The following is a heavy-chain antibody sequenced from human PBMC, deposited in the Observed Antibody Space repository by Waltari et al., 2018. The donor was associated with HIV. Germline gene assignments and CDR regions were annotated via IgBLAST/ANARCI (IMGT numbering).Heavy chain of an antibody. CDR2: IYYSGST. V-gene: IGHV4-39*01. D-gene: IGHD3-22*01. CDR3: ARHAGYYDSSEGDWFDP. Sequence: QLQLQESGPGLVKPSETLSLTCTVSGGSISSSSYYWGWIRQPPGKGLEWIGSIYYSGSTYYNPSLKSRVTISVDTSKNQFSLKLSSVTAADTAVYYCARHAGYYDSSEGDWFDPWGQGTLVTVSS. J-gene: IGHJ5*02. CDR1: GGSISSSSYY.